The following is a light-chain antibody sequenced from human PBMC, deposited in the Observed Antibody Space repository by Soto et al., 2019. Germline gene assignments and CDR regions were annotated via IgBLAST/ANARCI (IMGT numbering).Light chain of an antibody. CDR1: QSVSMH. CDR2: DTS. V-gene: IGKV3-11*01. J-gene: IGKJ4*01. CDR3: QQFSSYTLT. Sequence: EILLTQSPATLSLSPWERATLSCRASQSVSMHLAWYQQKPGQAPSLLIYDTSNRATGIPARFSGSGYGTDLTITISSLETEDFAVYYCQQFSSYTLTFGGGTKVDI.